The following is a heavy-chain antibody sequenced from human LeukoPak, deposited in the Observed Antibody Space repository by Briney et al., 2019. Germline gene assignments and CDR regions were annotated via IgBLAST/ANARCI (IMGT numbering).Heavy chain of an antibody. J-gene: IGHJ4*02. CDR2: FSESDGRT. V-gene: IGHV3-23*01. D-gene: IGHD6-6*01. Sequence: AGGSLRLSCAASGFTVSSYAMTWVRQAPGKGLEWVSSFSESDGRTYYADSVKGRFTISRDISKNTLYLQMKSLRAEDTAVYYCAKDRTASVYSSSPSWGQGTLVTVYS. CDR3: AKDRTASVYSSSPS. CDR1: GFTVSSYA.